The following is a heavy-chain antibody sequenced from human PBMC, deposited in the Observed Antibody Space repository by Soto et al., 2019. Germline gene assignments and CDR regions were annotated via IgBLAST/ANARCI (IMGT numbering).Heavy chain of an antibody. Sequence: GGSLRLSCAASGFTFSNYGMHWVRQAPGKGLEWVALIWFDGSDKYYADSVKGRFTMPRDNSKNTVYLQMNSLRAEDTAMYYCARLYCSSPSCYSVGAFEIRGQGTRVTVS. CDR2: IWFDGSDK. CDR3: ARLYCSSPSCYSVGAFEI. D-gene: IGHD2-2*01. J-gene: IGHJ3*02. V-gene: IGHV3-33*01. CDR1: GFTFSNYG.